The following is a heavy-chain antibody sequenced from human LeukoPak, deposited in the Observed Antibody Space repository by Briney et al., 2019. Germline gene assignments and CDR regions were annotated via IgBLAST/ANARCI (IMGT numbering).Heavy chain of an antibody. CDR3: AKDREVIVPAAGDY. CDR1: GFTFSSYA. CDR2: ISGSGGST. Sequence: PGGSLRLSCAVSGFTFSSYAMSWVRQAPGKGLEWVSGISGSGGSTDYADSVKGRFTISRDNSKNMVYLQMSSLRAEDTAVYYCAKDREVIVPAAGDYWGQGTLVTVSS. D-gene: IGHD2-2*01. J-gene: IGHJ4*02. V-gene: IGHV3-23*01.